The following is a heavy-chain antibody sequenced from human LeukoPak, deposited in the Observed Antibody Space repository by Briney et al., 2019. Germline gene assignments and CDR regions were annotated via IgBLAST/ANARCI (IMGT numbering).Heavy chain of an antibody. CDR2: INHSGST. D-gene: IGHD3-3*01. Sequence: SETLSLTCAVYGGSFSGYYWSWIRQPPGKGLEWIGEINHSGSTNYNPSLKSRVTISVDTSKNQFSLKLSSVTAADAAVYYCARGRRNYDFWSGHGRWFDPWGQGTLVTVSS. V-gene: IGHV4-34*01. J-gene: IGHJ5*02. CDR3: ARGRRNYDFWSGHGRWFDP. CDR1: GGSFSGYY.